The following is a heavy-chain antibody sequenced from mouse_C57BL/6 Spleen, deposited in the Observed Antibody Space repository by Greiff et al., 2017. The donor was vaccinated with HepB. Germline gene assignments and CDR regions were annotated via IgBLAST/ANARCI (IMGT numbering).Heavy chain of an antibody. Sequence: VQLQQSGPELVKPGASVKISCKASGYAFSSSWMNWVKQRPGKGLEWIGRIYPGDGDTNYNGKFKGKATLTADKSSSTAYMQLSSLTSEDSAVYCCARLIYDGYYGYFDYWVQGTTLTVSS. CDR1: GYAFSSSW. D-gene: IGHD2-3*01. J-gene: IGHJ2*01. V-gene: IGHV1-82*01. CDR3: ARLIYDGYYGYFDY. CDR2: IYPGDGDT.